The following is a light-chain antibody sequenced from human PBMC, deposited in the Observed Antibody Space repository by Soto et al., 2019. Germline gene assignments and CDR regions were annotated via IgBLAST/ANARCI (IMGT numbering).Light chain of an antibody. CDR2: AAS. V-gene: IGKV3-11*01. CDR3: QQRSNWPFT. Sequence: EIVLTQSPATLSLSPGETATLSCRASQSFSGYLAWYQQKPGQAPRLLIYAASNRATGIPARLSGSGSRTDFILTISSLEPEDFAVYYCQQRSNWPFTFGRGTKVDIX. J-gene: IGKJ3*01. CDR1: QSFSGY.